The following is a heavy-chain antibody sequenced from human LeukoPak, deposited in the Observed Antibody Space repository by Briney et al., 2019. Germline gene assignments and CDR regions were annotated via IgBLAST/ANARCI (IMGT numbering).Heavy chain of an antibody. CDR2: ISYDGSNK. D-gene: IGHD4-17*01. V-gene: IGHV3-30-3*01. J-gene: IGHJ4*02. Sequence: PGGSLRLSCAASGFTFSSYAMHWVRQAPGKGLEWVAVISYDGSNKYYADSVKGRFTISRDNAKNSLYLQMNSLRAEDTAVYYCARDAGAFEYGDYNYFDYWGQGTLVTVSS. CDR3: ARDAGAFEYGDYNYFDY. CDR1: GFTFSSYA.